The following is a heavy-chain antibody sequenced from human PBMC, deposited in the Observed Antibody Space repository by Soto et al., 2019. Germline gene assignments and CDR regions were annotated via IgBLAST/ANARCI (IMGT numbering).Heavy chain of an antibody. J-gene: IGHJ5*02. CDR1: GYTFTSYA. D-gene: IGHD3-3*01. CDR2: INAGNGNT. V-gene: IGHV1-3*01. CDR3: ARYYDFWSGYPRTYYNWFDP. Sequence: PSVKVSCKASGYTFTSYAMHWVRQAPGQRLEWMGWINAGNGNTKYSQKFQGRVTITRDTSASTAYMELSSLRSEDTAVCYCARYYDFWSGYPRTYYNWFDPWGQGTLVTVSS.